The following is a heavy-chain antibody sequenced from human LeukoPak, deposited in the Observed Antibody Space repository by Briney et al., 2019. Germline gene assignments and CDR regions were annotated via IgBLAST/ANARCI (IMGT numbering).Heavy chain of an antibody. J-gene: IGHJ3*02. D-gene: IGHD3-22*01. V-gene: IGHV4-34*01. CDR2: INHSGST. Sequence: SETLSLTCAVYGVSFSGYYWSWIRQPPGKGLEWIGEINHSGSTNYNPSLKSRVTISVDTSKNQFSLKLSSVTAADTAVYYCARFSIVVVITDAFDIWGQGTMVTVSS. CDR1: GVSFSGYY. CDR3: ARFSIVVVITDAFDI.